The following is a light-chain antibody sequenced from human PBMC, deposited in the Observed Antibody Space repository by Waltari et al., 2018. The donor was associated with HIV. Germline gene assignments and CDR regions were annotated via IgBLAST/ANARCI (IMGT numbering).Light chain of an antibody. Sequence: SYVLTQPPSVSVAPGQTARITCGGANIQGKSVHWYQQRPGQAPLLVMRYSWKRPSGIPDRFSGSNSGNTATLTISGVEAGDEADYYCQVWHNGLEYVFGAGTKVTVL. CDR2: YSW. CDR1: NIQGKS. V-gene: IGLV3-21*01. J-gene: IGLJ1*01. CDR3: QVWHNGLEYV.